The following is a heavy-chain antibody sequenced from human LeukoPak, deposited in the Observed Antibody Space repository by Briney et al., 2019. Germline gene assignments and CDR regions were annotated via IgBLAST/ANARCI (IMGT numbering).Heavy chain of an antibody. Sequence: PSETLSLTCAVYGGSFSGYYWSWVRQAPGKGLEWVSTLYSGGSTYYADSVKGRFTISRDNSKNTLYLQMNSLRAEDTAVYYCARDWDDSRGSIFDFWGQGTLVTVSS. V-gene: IGHV3-53*01. CDR1: GGSFSGYY. D-gene: IGHD3-22*01. CDR2: LYSGGST. J-gene: IGHJ4*02. CDR3: ARDWDDSRGSIFDF.